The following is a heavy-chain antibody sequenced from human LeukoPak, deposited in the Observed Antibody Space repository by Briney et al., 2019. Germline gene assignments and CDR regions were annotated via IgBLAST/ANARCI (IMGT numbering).Heavy chain of an antibody. J-gene: IGHJ6*03. CDR2: ISTSSIYI. CDR1: GFIFSSYS. D-gene: IGHD1-26*01. CDR3: ARDPYNGNYGDSYYYYMDV. Sequence: PGGSLRLSCAVSGFIFSSYSMNWVRQAPGKGLEWVSSISTSSIYIYYADSVKGRFTISRDNAKNSLYLQMNSLRAEDTAIYYCARDPYNGNYGDSYYYYMDVWGKGTTVTISS. V-gene: IGHV3-21*01.